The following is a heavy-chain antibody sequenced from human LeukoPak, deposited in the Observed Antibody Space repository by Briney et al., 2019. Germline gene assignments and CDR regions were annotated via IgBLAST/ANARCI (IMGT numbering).Heavy chain of an antibody. CDR2: IYSGGST. V-gene: IGHV3-66*01. CDR3: ARDTRIAAAGTGYYFDY. J-gene: IGHJ4*02. D-gene: IGHD6-13*01. Sequence: GSLGLSCAASGFTVSSNYMSWVRQAPGKGLEWVSVIYSGGSTYYADSVKGRFTISRDNSKNTLYLQMNSLRAEDTAVYYCARDTRIAAAGTGYYFDYWGQGTLVTVSS. CDR1: GFTVSSNY.